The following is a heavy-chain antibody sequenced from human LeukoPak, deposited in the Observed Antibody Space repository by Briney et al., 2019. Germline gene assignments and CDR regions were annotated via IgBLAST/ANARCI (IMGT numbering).Heavy chain of an antibody. CDR1: GISFSSHG. CDR3: ARARNDYDSNGFSFLDY. Sequence: GGALRLSCAASGISFSSHGMHWVREAPGKGREWVADIWYGGSNIYYADSVKGRFTISRDNSKNTLYLQMNSLRAEDTALYYCARARNDYDSNGFSFLDYWGQGTLVTVSS. J-gene: IGHJ4*02. CDR2: IWYGGSNI. D-gene: IGHD3-22*01. V-gene: IGHV3-33*01.